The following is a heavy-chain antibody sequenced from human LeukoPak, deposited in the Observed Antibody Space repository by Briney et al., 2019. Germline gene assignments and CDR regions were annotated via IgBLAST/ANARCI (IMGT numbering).Heavy chain of an antibody. J-gene: IGHJ4*02. Sequence: GGSLRLSCAASGFTFSSYWMSWVRQAPGKGLEWVANIKQDGSEKYYVDSVKGRFTISRDNAKNSLYLQIKSLRAEDTAVYYCAREGSAAAGTYGYWGQGTLVTVSS. CDR3: AREGSAAAGTYGY. CDR1: GFTFSSYW. V-gene: IGHV3-7*01. D-gene: IGHD6-13*01. CDR2: IKQDGSEK.